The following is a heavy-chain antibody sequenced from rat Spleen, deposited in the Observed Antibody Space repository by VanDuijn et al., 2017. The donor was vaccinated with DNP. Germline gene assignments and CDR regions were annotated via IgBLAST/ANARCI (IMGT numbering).Heavy chain of an antibody. V-gene: IGHV5-31*01. CDR2: IINTGGTT. J-gene: IGHJ3*01. CDR3: TSRALDY. CDR1: GFTFNNYW. Sequence: EVQLVESGGGLVQPGRSLKLSCVASGFTFNNYWMTWIRQVPGKGLEWVASIINTGGTTYYPDSVKGRFTISRDNAKNTLYLQMNSLRSEDTATYYCTSRALDYWGQGTLVTVSS.